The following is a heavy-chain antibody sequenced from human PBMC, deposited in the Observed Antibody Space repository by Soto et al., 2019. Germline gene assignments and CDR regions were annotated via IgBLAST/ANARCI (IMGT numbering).Heavy chain of an antibody. CDR1: GFTVSWNY. D-gene: IGHD2-15*01. Sequence: GSLRLSCAASGFTVSWNYMSWVRQAPGEGLEWVSVIYSGGSTYYADSVKGRFTISRDNSKNMVYLQMNSLRDEDTAVYYCARDEGRGGFDFWGLGTLVTVS. CDR2: IYSGGST. J-gene: IGHJ4*02. CDR3: ARDEGRGGFDF. V-gene: IGHV3-66*01.